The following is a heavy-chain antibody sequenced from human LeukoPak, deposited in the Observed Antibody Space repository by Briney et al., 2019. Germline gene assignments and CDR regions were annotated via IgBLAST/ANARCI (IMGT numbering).Heavy chain of an antibody. CDR2: INPNSSGT. CDR1: GYTFTGYY. V-gene: IGHV1-2*02. Sequence: ASVKVSCKASGYTFTGYYMHWVRQAPGQGLEWMGWINPNSSGTNYAQKFQGRVTMTRDTSISTAYMELSRLRSDDTAVYYCARDIAARYYFDYWGQGTLVTVSS. D-gene: IGHD6-6*01. J-gene: IGHJ4*02. CDR3: ARDIAARYYFDY.